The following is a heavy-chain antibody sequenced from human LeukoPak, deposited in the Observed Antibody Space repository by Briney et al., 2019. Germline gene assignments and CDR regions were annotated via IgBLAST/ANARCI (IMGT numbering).Heavy chain of an antibody. J-gene: IGHJ1*01. V-gene: IGHV3-23*01. Sequence: GGSLRLSCAASGFTFTNYAMTWVRQAPGKGLEWVSSIKASGDGTYYADSVKGGFTISRDNYRNSLYLQMNSLRTEDTAVYYCGRDPNGDYVGAFDFQRWGQGTLVTVSS. CDR1: GFTFTNYA. CDR2: IKASGDGT. D-gene: IGHD4-17*01. CDR3: GRDPNGDYVGAFDFQR.